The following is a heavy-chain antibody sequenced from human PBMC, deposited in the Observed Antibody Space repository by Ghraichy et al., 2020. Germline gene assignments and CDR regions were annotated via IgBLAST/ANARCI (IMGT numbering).Heavy chain of an antibody. Sequence: GGSLRLSCAASGFTFSRYWMHWVRQAPGKGLVWVSRINSDGSSTSYADSVKGRFTISRDNAKNTLYLQMNSLRDEDTAVYYCARGTGVEGTVVVLFDYWGQGPLVTVSS. CDR1: GFTFSRYW. V-gene: IGHV3-74*01. J-gene: IGHJ4*02. CDR3: ARGTGVEGTVVVLFDY. CDR2: INSDGSST. D-gene: IGHD1-26*01.